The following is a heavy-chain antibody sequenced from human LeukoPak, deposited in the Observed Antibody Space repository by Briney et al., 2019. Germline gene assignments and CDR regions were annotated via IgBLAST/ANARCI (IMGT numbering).Heavy chain of an antibody. J-gene: IGHJ5*02. CDR1: GFTFSDYY. D-gene: IGHD3-10*01. CDR2: INHSGST. V-gene: IGHV4-34*01. Sequence: LRLSCAASGFTFSDYYMSWIRQPPGKGLEWIGEINHSGSTNYNPSLKSRVTISVDTSKNQFSLKLSSVTAADTAIYYCARGLEGSHYYASLGAPPFDPWGQGTLVTVSS. CDR3: ARGLEGSHYYASLGAPPFDP.